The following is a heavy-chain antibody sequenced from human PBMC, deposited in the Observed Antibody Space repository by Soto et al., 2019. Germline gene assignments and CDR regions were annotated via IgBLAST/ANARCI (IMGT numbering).Heavy chain of an antibody. V-gene: IGHV3-30*18. Sequence: SVGSLRLSCAASGFTFSSYGMHWVRQAPGKGLEWVAVISYDGSNKYYADSVKGRFTISRDNSKNTLYLQMNSLRAEDTAVYYCAKDRVGYSYGYNYYYGMDVWGQGTTVTVSS. CDR2: ISYDGSNK. CDR3: AKDRVGYSYGYNYYYGMDV. J-gene: IGHJ6*02. CDR1: GFTFSSYG. D-gene: IGHD5-18*01.